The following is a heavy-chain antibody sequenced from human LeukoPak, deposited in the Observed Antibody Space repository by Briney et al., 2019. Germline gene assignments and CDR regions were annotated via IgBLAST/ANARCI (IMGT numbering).Heavy chain of an antibody. V-gene: IGHV3-48*02. CDR2: ISSSSSTI. CDR1: GFTFSSYS. D-gene: IGHD3-3*01. Sequence: PGGSLRLSCAASGFTFSSYSMNWVRQAPGKGLEWVSYISSSSSTIYYADSVKGRFTISRDDAKNSLYLQMNSLRDEDTAVYYCARGGWDFWSSYSRGGGFDYWGQGTLVTVSS. CDR3: ARGGWDFWSSYSRGGGFDY. J-gene: IGHJ4*02.